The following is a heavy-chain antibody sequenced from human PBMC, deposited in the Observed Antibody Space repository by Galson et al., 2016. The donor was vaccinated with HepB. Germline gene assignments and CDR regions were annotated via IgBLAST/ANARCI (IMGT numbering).Heavy chain of an antibody. J-gene: IGHJ6*02. CDR3: AKGLRFSYSYGMDV. V-gene: IGHV3-7*03. D-gene: IGHD5-12*01. CDR2: TKEDGSEK. CDR1: GFTFSNYW. Sequence: SLRLSCAASGFTFSNYWMTWVRQAPGMGLGWVATTKEDGSEKYYVDSVKGRFTISGDNAKNSLYLQMNSLRAEDTALYYCAKGLRFSYSYGMDVWGQGTTVTVSS.